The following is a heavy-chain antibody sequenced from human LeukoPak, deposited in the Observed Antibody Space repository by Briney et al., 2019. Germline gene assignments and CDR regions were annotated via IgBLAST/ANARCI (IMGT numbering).Heavy chain of an antibody. CDR2: INHSGST. CDR1: GGSFSGYY. J-gene: IGHJ4*02. V-gene: IGHV4-34*01. Sequence: SETLSLTCAVYGGSFSGYYWSWIRQPPGKGLEWIGEINHSGSTNYNPSLKSRVTISVDTSKNQFSLKLSSVTAADMAVYYCARGGNYYDSSGYYFDYWGQGTLVTVSS. D-gene: IGHD3-22*01. CDR3: ARGGNYYDSSGYYFDY.